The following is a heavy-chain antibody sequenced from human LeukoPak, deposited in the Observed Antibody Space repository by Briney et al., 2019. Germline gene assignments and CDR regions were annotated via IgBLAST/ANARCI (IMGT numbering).Heavy chain of an antibody. CDR2: IYSSGST. D-gene: IGHD3-10*01. V-gene: IGHV4-61*02. J-gene: IGHJ5*02. CDR1: GGSISSGSYY. Sequence: PSETLSLTCTVSGGSISSGSYYWNWIRQPAGKGLEWIGRIYSSGSTNYNPSLKSRVTISVDTSKNQFSLKLSSVTAVDTAVYYCAREGLNMVRGVIPKEAWGWFDPWGQGTLVTVSS. CDR3: AREGLNMVRGVIPKEAWGWFDP.